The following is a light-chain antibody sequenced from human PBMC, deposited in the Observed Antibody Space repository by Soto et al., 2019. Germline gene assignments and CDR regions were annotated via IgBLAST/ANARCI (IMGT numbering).Light chain of an antibody. J-gene: IGLJ2*01. CDR3: TSYTTSSPVV. V-gene: IGLV2-14*01. CDR2: EVS. CDR1: SSDVGGYKY. Sequence: QSALTQPASVSGSPGQSITISCTGTSSDVGGYKYVSWYQQHPGKAPKLMIYEVSNRPSGVSNRFSGSKSGNTAFLTISGLQAEDEADYYCTSYTTSSPVVFGGGTKVTVL.